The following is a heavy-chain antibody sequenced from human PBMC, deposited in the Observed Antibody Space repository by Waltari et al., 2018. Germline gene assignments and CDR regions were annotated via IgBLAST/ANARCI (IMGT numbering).Heavy chain of an antibody. CDR1: GCSISSSSYY. J-gene: IGHJ4*02. CDR2: IYYSGST. D-gene: IGHD3-22*01. CDR3: ASIRTIYDSSGYYSFDY. Sequence: QLQLQESGPGLVKPSETLSLPCTVSGCSISSSSYYWDWIRQPPGKGLEWIGSIYYSGSTYYNPSLKSRVTISVDTSKNQFSLKLSSVTAADTAVYYCASIRTIYDSSGYYSFDYWGQGTLVTVSS. V-gene: IGHV4-39*01.